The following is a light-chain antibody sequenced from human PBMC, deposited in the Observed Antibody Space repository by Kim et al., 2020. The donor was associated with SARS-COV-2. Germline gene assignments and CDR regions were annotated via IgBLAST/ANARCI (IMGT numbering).Light chain of an antibody. V-gene: IGLV3-1*01. CDR1: KLGDKY. CDR3: QAWDSRSYVV. CDR2: QDN. Sequence: SYELTQPPSVSVSPGQTASITCSADKLGDKYAYWYQQKPGQSPVVVIYQDNKRPSGIPERFSGSNSGNTATLTISGTQAMDEADYYCQAWDSRSYVVFGGGTQLTVL. J-gene: IGLJ2*01.